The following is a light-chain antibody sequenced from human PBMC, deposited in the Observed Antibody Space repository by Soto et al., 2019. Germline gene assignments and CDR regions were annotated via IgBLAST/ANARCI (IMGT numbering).Light chain of an antibody. CDR3: QQYNSYLWT. J-gene: IGKJ1*01. V-gene: IGKV1-5*01. CDR2: DAS. Sequence: DIQMTQSPSTLSASVGDRVTITCRASQRISGWLAWYQQKPGKAPNLLIYDASSLQSGVPSRFSGSGSGTEFTLTISSLQPDDFATYYCQQYNSYLWTFGQGTKVDIK. CDR1: QRISGW.